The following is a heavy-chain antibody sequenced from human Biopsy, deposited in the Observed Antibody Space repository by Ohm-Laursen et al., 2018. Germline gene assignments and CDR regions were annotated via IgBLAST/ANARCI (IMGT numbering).Heavy chain of an antibody. J-gene: IGHJ6*02. V-gene: IGHV1-46*01. CDR3: ARESPLRLGVCGAIRCFKEVFGMDV. CDR1: GYNFGNYY. CDR2: VNPVAEAT. Sequence: SVKVSCKASGYNFGNYYINWVRKVPGQGLEWLGVVNPVAEATMYAQKFQDRITLTWDASTNTVYMDLTSLTSEDTAVYYCARESPLRLGVCGAIRCFKEVFGMDVWGQGTTVIVSS. D-gene: IGHD2-21*01.